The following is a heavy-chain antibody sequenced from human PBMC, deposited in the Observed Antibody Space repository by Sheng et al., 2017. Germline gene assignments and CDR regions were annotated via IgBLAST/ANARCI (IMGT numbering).Heavy chain of an antibody. J-gene: IGHJ2*01. V-gene: IGHV4-38-2*02. Sequence: QVQLQESGPGLVKPSETLSLTCAVSGYSISSGYYWGWIRQPPGKGLEWIGSIYHSGSTYYNPSLKSRVTISVDTSKNQFSLKLSSVTAADTAVYYCARDVGYGDYTNKVYWYFDLWGRGTLVTVSS. CDR3: ARDVGYGDYTNKVYWYFDL. CDR2: IYHSGST. D-gene: IGHD4-17*01. CDR1: GYSISSGYY.